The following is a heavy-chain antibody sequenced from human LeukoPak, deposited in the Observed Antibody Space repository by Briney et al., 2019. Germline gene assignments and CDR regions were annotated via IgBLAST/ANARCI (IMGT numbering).Heavy chain of an antibody. D-gene: IGHD3-22*01. Sequence: WVRQPPGKGLEWIGSIYYSGSTYYNPSLKSRVTISVDTSKNQFSLKLSSVTAADTAVYYCARGEDDSSGYYPYYFDYWGQGTLVTVSS. J-gene: IGHJ4*02. CDR3: ARGEDDSSGYYPYYFDY. V-gene: IGHV4-39*01. CDR2: IYYSGST.